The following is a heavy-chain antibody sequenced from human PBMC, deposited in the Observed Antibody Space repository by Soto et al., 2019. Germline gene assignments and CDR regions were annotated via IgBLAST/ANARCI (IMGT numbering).Heavy chain of an antibody. Sequence: GGSLRLSCAASGFTFSSYAMSWVRQAPGKGLEWVSAISGSGGSTYYADSVKGRFTISRDNSKNTLYLQMNSLRAEDTAVYYCAKAEGSGYSSRWTTFDYWGQGTLVTVSS. D-gene: IGHD6-13*01. J-gene: IGHJ4*02. CDR1: GFTFSSYA. CDR3: AKAEGSGYSSRWTTFDY. V-gene: IGHV3-23*01. CDR2: ISGSGGST.